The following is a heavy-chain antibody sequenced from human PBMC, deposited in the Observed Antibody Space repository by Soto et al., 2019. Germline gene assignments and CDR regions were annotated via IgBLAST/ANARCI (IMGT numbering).Heavy chain of an antibody. CDR3: VSGISFYDVLTGYYVDRWFDP. Sequence: SETLSLTCSVSGDSTTSDAYYWGWIRQPPGKGLEWLGSIYYSGYTYYNPSLKSRVTISVGRSRNQFSLNLRSVTAADTAVYYCVSGISFYDVLTGYYVDRWFDPWGQGTLVTVSS. CDR2: IYYSGYT. CDR1: GDSTTSDAYY. D-gene: IGHD3-9*01. J-gene: IGHJ5*02. V-gene: IGHV4-39*01.